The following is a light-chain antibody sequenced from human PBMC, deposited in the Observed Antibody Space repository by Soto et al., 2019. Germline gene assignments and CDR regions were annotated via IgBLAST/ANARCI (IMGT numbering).Light chain of an antibody. V-gene: IGLV7-46*01. CDR3: LLTYSGPWV. J-gene: IGLJ3*02. Sequence: QAVVTQEPSLTVSPGGTVTLTCGSSTGAVTSGHHPYWLQQKPGQAPRTLIYHTTNTLSWTPARFSGSLLGGKAALTLSGAQPEDEALYYCLLTYSGPWVFGGGTQLTLL. CDR2: HTT. CDR1: TGAVTSGHH.